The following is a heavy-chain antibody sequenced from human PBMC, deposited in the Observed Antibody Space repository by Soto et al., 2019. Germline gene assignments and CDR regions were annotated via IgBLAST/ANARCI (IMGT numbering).Heavy chain of an antibody. CDR1: GYTFTSYY. Sequence: ASVKVSCKASGYTFTSYYMHWVRQAPGQGLEWVGWISAYNGDTNYAQRFQGRVTVTTDKSTSTAYMELSSLRSEDTAVYYCARDDSSGWYYFDYWGQGTLVTVSS. V-gene: IGHV1-18*04. CDR2: ISAYNGDT. CDR3: ARDDSSGWYYFDY. D-gene: IGHD6-19*01. J-gene: IGHJ4*02.